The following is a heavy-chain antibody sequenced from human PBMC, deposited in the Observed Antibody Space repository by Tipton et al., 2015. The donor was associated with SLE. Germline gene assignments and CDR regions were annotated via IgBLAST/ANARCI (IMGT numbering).Heavy chain of an antibody. CDR2: IHSSGST. J-gene: IGHJ4*02. V-gene: IGHV4-31*03. Sequence: TLSLTCTVSGGSISSTSYYWGWIRQPPIKGLEWIGYIHSSGSTYYNPSLKSRVVISVDTSENQFSLKLTSLTAADTAVYYCARSVLAYRSGGFEYWGQGTPVTVSS. D-gene: IGHD2-15*01. CDR3: ARSVLAYRSGGFEY. CDR1: GGSISSTSYY.